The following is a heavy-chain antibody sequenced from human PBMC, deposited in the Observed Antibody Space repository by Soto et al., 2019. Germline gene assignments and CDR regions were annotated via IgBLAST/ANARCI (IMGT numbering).Heavy chain of an antibody. J-gene: IGHJ5*02. V-gene: IGHV1-8*01. CDR2: MNPNSGET. D-gene: IGHD2-15*01. CDR3: ARVAVAARPRWYNWFDP. CDR1: GYTFTDYD. Sequence: QEQLVQSGAEVKKPGASVKVSCKTSGYTFTDYDINWVRQATGQGLEWIGWMNPNSGETGYAQKFQGRVTMTRSASLSTAYSELRSLRSEDTAVYYCARVAVAARPRWYNWFDPWGQGTLVTVSS.